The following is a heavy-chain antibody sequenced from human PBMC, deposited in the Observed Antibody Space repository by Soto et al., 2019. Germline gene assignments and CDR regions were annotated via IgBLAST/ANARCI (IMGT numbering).Heavy chain of an antibody. Sequence: QVQLVESGGGVVQAGRSLILSCEGPGFTFSCCGMHWVRQAPGKGLEWVAVIWSDGSNQYYADSVKGRFSISRDNSNNTLSLQIDSLRADARAVYYWAREAAVATSTFYYFSGLDVWGQGTTVTVPS. V-gene: IGHV3-33*01. D-gene: IGHD5-12*01. CDR1: GFTFSCCG. CDR3: AREAAVATSTFYYFSGLDV. J-gene: IGHJ6*02. CDR2: IWSDGSNQ.